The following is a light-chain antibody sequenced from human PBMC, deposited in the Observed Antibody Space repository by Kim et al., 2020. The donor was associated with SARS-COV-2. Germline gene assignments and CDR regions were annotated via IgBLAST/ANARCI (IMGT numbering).Light chain of an antibody. CDR2: EAS. V-gene: IGKV1-5*03. CDR3: QQYNSYPWT. CDR1: QSISSW. J-gene: IGKJ1*01. Sequence: DTQMTQSPSTLSASVGDRVTITCRASQSISSWLAWYQKKPGIAPKLLIYEASSLHSGVPARFSGSGSGTEFTLTVSSLQPDDFATYYCQQYNSYPWTFGQGTKVDIK.